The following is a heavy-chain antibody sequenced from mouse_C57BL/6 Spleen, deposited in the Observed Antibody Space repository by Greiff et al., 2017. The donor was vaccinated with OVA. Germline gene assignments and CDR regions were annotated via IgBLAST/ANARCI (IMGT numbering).Heavy chain of an antibody. CDR2: INSDGGST. J-gene: IGHJ1*03. CDR1: EYEFPSHD. D-gene: IGHD1-1*01. V-gene: IGHV5-2*01. CDR3: ARQGGSRDWYFDV. Sequence: VQLQQSGGGLVQPGESLKLSCESNEYEFPSHDMSWVRKTPEKRLELVAAINSDGGSTYYPDTMERRFIISRDNTKKTLYLQMSSLRSEDTALYYCARQGGSRDWYFDVWGTGTTVTVSS.